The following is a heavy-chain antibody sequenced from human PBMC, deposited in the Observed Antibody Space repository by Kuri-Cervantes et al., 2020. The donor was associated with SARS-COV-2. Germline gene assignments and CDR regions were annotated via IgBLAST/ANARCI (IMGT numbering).Heavy chain of an antibody. CDR3: ARGKGYCSSTSCAHYYYYYYMDV. J-gene: IGHJ6*03. D-gene: IGHD2-2*01. V-gene: IGHV3-21*01. Sequence: GESLKISCAASGFTFSSYAMHWVRQAPGKGLEWVSSISSSSSYIYYADSVKGRFTISRDNAKNSLYLQMNSLRAEDTAVYYCARGKGYCSSTSCAHYYYYYYMDVWGKGTTVTVSS. CDR2: ISSSSSYI. CDR1: GFTFSSYA.